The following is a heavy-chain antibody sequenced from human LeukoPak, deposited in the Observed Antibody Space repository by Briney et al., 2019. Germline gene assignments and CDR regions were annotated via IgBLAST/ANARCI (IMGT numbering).Heavy chain of an antibody. Sequence: AGGSLRLSCAASGFTFSSYAMSWVRQAPGKGLEWVSAVSGSDGSTYYADSVKGRFTISRDNSKNTLYLQMNSLRAEGTAIYYCARTSSWYGNYWGQGTLVTVSS. V-gene: IGHV3-23*01. CDR2: VSGSDGST. CDR1: GFTFSSYA. J-gene: IGHJ4*02. CDR3: ARTSSWYGNY. D-gene: IGHD6-13*01.